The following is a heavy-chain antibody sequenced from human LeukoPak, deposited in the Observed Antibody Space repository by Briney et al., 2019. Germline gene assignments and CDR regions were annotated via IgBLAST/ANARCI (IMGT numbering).Heavy chain of an antibody. V-gene: IGHV4-59*01. CDR3: ARYDDSSGFYPNDAFDI. CDR2: IYYIGNT. CDR1: GPSISSYC. Sequence: PSECLSPAFTVPGPSISSYCWGSVRQPPGNGLEWRGYIYYIGNTNYNHTLQSRVTISVDRSKSQFYLKLSSVTAADTAVYYCARYDDSSGFYPNDAFDIWGQGTMVTVSS. D-gene: IGHD3-22*01. J-gene: IGHJ3*02.